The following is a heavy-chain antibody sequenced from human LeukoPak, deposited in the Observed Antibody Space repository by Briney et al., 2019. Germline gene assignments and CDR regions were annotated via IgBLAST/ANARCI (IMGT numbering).Heavy chain of an antibody. D-gene: IGHD5-18*01. V-gene: IGHV3-30*02. Sequence: PGGSLRLSCAASGFTFSSYGMHWVRQAPGKGLEWVAFIRYDGSNKYYADSVKGRFTISRDNSKNTLYLQMNSLRAEDTAVYYCAKDLLKSGIQLWFKRGGLDYWGQGTLVTVSS. J-gene: IGHJ4*02. CDR3: AKDLLKSGIQLWFKRGGLDY. CDR1: GFTFSSYG. CDR2: IRYDGSNK.